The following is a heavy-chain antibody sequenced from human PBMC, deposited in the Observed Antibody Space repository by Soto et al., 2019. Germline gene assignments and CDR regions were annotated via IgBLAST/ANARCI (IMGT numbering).Heavy chain of an antibody. D-gene: IGHD2-15*01. Sequence: SETLSLTCTVSGGSISSYYWSWIRQPPGKGLEWIGYIYYSGSTNYNPSLKSRFTISVDTSKNQFSLKLSSVTAADTAVYYCARSYRRYCSGGSCYSYYYYYMDVWGKGTTVTVSS. CDR3: ARSYRRYCSGGSCYSYYYYYMDV. CDR2: IYYSGST. CDR1: GGSISSYY. J-gene: IGHJ6*03. V-gene: IGHV4-59*01.